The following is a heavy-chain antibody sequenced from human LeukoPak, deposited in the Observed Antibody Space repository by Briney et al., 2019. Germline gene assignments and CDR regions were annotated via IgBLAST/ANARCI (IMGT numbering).Heavy chain of an antibody. Sequence: GGSLRLSCAASGFTFSSHVMSWVRQAPGKGLEWVSTISGDGGSTYSADSVKGRFTISRDNSKNTLYLQMNSLRAEDTAIYYCARDGGVPAADYWGQGTLVTVSS. D-gene: IGHD2-2*01. CDR1: GFTFSSHV. CDR3: ARDGGVPAADY. J-gene: IGHJ4*02. V-gene: IGHV3-23*01. CDR2: ISGDGGST.